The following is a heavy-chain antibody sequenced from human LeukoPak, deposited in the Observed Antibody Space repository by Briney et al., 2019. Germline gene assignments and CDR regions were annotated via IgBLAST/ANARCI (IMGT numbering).Heavy chain of an antibody. Sequence: GASVEVSCKASGYTFTGYYMHWVRQAPGQGPEWMGWINPNSGGTNYAQKFQGRVTMTRDTSISTAYMELSRLRSDDTAVYYCARVQVTTLSGRDYWGQGTLVTVSS. CDR1: GYTFTGYY. D-gene: IGHD4-17*01. J-gene: IGHJ4*02. CDR2: INPNSGGT. CDR3: ARVQVTTLSGRDY. V-gene: IGHV1-2*02.